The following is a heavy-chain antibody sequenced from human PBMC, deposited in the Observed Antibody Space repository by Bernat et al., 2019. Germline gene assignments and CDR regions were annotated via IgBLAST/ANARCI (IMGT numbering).Heavy chain of an antibody. J-gene: IGHJ4*02. D-gene: IGHD6-6*01. CDR3: HSRSSVGDGGYFDY. Sequence: EVQLVGSGGGLVQPGGSLRLSCAASGFTFSSYWMHWVRQAPGKGLVWVSRINSDGRSTNYADSVKGRFTISRDNAKNTLYLQMNSLSAEDTAVYYCHSRSSVGDGGYFDYWGQGTLVTVSS. CDR2: INSDGRST. CDR1: GFTFSSYW. V-gene: IGHV3-74*01.